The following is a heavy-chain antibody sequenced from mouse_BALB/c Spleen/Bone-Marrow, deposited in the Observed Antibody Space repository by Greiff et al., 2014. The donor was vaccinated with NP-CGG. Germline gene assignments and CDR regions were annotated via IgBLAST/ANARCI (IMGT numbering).Heavy chain of an antibody. CDR1: GFTFSTYG. Sequence: DVKLQESGGDLVKPGGSLKLSCAASGFTFSTYGMSWVRQTPDKRLEWVATISSGGGYTYYPDSVKGRFTISRDNAKNTLYLQMSSLKSEDTAMYYCTRQGNWDHYAMDHWGQGTSVTVSS. V-gene: IGHV5-6*02. D-gene: IGHD4-1*01. J-gene: IGHJ4*01. CDR3: TRQGNWDHYAMDH. CDR2: ISSGGGYT.